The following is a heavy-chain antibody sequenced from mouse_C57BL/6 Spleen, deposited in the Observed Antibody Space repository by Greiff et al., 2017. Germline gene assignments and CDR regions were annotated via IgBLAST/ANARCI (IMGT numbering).Heavy chain of an antibody. CDR1: GFTFRSYA. CDR2: ISDGGSYT. V-gene: IGHV5-4*01. CDR3: ARDRAAQAAWCAY. J-gene: IGHJ3*01. Sequence: EVKLMESGGGLVKPGGSLKLSCAASGFTFRSYAMSWVRQTPEKRLEWVATISDGGSYTYYPDNVKGRFTISRDNAKNHLYLQMSHLKSEDTAMYYGARDRAAQAAWCAYWGQGTRVTVSA. D-gene: IGHD3-2*02.